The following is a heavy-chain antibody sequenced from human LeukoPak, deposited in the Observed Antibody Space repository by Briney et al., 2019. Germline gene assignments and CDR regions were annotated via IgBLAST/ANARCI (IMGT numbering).Heavy chain of an antibody. V-gene: IGHV3-30*02. Sequence: GGSLRLSCATSQFTFSSYGMHWVRQAPGKGLEWVALIRYDGTNKYYADSVKGRFAISRDNSRNTLYLQMNSLRAEDTAVYYCAKEWGAYSSSSGEGYWGQGTLVTVSS. CDR2: IRYDGTNK. D-gene: IGHD6-6*01. CDR3: AKEWGAYSSSSGEGY. J-gene: IGHJ4*02. CDR1: QFTFSSYG.